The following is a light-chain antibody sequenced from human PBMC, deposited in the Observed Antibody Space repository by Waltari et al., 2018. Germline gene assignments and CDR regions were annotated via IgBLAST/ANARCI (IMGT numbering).Light chain of an antibody. Sequence: QSALTQPASVSGSLGQSITISCTGTSSDVGDYNRVSWYQQHPGKAPKLMIHAVSKRPSGVSDRFSGSKSGDMASLTISGLQPDDEAEYFCPSYAGTTTGVFGGGTKVTVL. CDR3: PSYAGTTTGV. V-gene: IGLV2-23*02. J-gene: IGLJ2*01. CDR2: AVS. CDR1: SSDVGDYNR.